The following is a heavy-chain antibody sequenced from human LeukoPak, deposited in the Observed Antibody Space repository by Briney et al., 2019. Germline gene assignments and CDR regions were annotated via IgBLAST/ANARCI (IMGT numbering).Heavy chain of an antibody. V-gene: IGHV1-69*04. J-gene: IGHJ4*02. CDR1: GGTFSSYA. CDR2: IIPILGRA. CDR3: ARDGDMVRGVY. D-gene: IGHD3-10*01. Sequence: ASVTVSCKASGGTFSSYAISWVRQAPGQGLEWMGRIIPILGRANYAQKFQGRVTITADKSTSTAYMELSSLRSEDTAVYYCARDGDMVRGVYWGQGTLVTVSS.